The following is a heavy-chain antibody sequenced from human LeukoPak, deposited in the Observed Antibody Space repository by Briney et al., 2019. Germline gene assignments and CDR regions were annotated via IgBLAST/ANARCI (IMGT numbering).Heavy chain of an antibody. CDR3: ARATAEWELKVFDP. CDR2: IYYSGST. V-gene: IGHV4-61*08. D-gene: IGHD1-26*01. CDR1: GGSISSGGYS. Sequence: SETLSLTCAVSGGSISSGGYSWSWIRQPPGKGLEWIGYIYYSGSTNYNPSLKSRVTISVDTSKNQFSLKLSSVTAADTAVFYCARATAEWELKVFDPWGQGTLVTVSS. J-gene: IGHJ5*02.